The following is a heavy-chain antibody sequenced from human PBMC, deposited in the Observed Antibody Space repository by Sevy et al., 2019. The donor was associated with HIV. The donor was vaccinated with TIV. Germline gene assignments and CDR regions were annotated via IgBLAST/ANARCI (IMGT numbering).Heavy chain of an antibody. CDR1: GFTFSNAW. V-gene: IGHV3-15*01. CDR2: IKSKTDGGTT. Sequence: GGCLRLSCAASGFTFSNAWMSWVRQAPGKGLEWLGRIKSKTDGGTTDYAAPVKGRFTISRDDSKNTLYLQMNSLKTEDIAVYYCTTDLGKPCVYSSSRYFTYYYYGMDVWGQGTTVTVSS. D-gene: IGHD6-13*01. CDR3: TTDLGKPCVYSSSRYFTYYYYGMDV. J-gene: IGHJ6*02.